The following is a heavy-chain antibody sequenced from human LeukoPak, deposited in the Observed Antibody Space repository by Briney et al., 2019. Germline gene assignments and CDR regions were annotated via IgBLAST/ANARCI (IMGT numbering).Heavy chain of an antibody. J-gene: IGHJ4*02. CDR2: INPSGGST. CDR1: GYTFTNYY. Sequence: GASVKVSCKASGYTFTNYYMHWVRQAPGQGLEWMAIINPSGGSTSYAQKFQGRVTMTRDTSTSTVYMELSSLRSEDTAVYYCARDGQRITMNRGVIRYDRGFDYWGQGTLVTVSS. CDR3: ARDGQRITMNRGVIRYDRGFDY. D-gene: IGHD3-10*01. V-gene: IGHV1-46*01.